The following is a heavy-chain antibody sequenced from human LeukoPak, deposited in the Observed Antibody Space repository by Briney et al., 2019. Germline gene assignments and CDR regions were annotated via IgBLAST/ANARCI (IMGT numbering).Heavy chain of an antibody. D-gene: IGHD1-26*01. CDR1: GGTFSSYA. V-gene: IGHV1-69*05. J-gene: IGHJ3*02. CDR2: IIPIFGTA. CDR3: ARRKTKGARDAFDI. Sequence: SVKASCKASGGTFSSYAISWVRQAPGQGLEWMGGIIPIFGTANYAQKFQGRVTITTDESTSTAYMELSSLRSEDTAVYYCARRKTKGARDAFDIWGQGTMVTVSS.